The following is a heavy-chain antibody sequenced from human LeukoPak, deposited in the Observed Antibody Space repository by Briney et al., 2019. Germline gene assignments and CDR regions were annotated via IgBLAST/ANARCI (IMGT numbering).Heavy chain of an antibody. V-gene: IGHV4-38-2*01. J-gene: IGHJ3*02. CDR1: GYSISSGYY. D-gene: IGHD1-26*01. CDR3: AGQGARAGAIGDAFDI. CDR2: IYHSGST. Sequence: SETLSLTCAVSGYSISSGYYWGWIRQPPGKGLEWIGSIYHSGSTYYNPSLKSRVTISVDTSKNQFSLKLSSVTAADTAVYYCAGQGARAGAIGDAFDIWGQGTMVTVYS.